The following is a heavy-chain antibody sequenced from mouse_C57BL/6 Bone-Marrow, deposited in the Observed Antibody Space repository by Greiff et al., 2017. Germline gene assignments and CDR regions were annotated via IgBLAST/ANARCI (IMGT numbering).Heavy chain of an antibody. Sequence: EVKLVESGGGLVKPGGSLKLSCAASGFTFSSYAMSWVRQTPEKRLEWVATISDGGSYTYYPDNVKGRFTISSDNAKNNLYLQLIHLKSEDTAMYYFARRGYSNSWFAYWGQGSLVTVSA. CDR2: ISDGGSYT. CDR3: ARRGYSNSWFAY. V-gene: IGHV5-4*03. CDR1: GFTFSSYA. D-gene: IGHD2-5*01. J-gene: IGHJ3*01.